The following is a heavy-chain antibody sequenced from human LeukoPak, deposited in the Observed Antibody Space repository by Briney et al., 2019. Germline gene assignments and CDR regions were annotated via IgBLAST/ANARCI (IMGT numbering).Heavy chain of an antibody. V-gene: IGHV3-53*01. CDR2: IYSGGST. CDR1: GFTVSSNY. D-gene: IGHD1-26*01. CDR3: ARDSGSYDAFDI. J-gene: IGHJ3*02. Sequence: GGSLRLSCAASGFTVSSNYMSWVRQAPGKGLEWVSVIYSGGSTYYADSVKGRFTISRDNSKNALYLQMNSLRAEDTAVYYCARDSGSYDAFDIWGQGTMVTVSS.